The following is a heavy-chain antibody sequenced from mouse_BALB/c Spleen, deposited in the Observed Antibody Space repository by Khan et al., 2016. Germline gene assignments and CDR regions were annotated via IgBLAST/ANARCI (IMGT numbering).Heavy chain of an antibody. CDR1: GYIFTNYW. Sequence: QVQLQQSGAELMKPGASVKISCKTTGYIFTNYWIEWIKERLGHGLEWIGEILPGSGSVNCNEKLRGTASFTAETSSNTAYMQLSSLTTEDSAVYYCARGAYWGPRTLVTVSA. CDR2: ILPGSGSV. J-gene: IGHJ3*01. CDR3: ARGAY. V-gene: IGHV1-9*01.